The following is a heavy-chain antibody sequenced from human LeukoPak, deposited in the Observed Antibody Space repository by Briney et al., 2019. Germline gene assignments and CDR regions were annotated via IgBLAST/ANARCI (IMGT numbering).Heavy chain of an antibody. CDR1: GFTLSSYW. Sequence: GGSLRLSCAASGFTLSSYWMTWVRQAPGKGLEWVANIKEDGSEKHYVDSVKGRFTISRDNAKNSLSLEMNSLKAEDTAVYYCVRSYDYWGQGTQVTVSS. J-gene: IGHJ4*02. CDR3: VRSYDY. CDR2: IKEDGSEK. V-gene: IGHV3-7*01.